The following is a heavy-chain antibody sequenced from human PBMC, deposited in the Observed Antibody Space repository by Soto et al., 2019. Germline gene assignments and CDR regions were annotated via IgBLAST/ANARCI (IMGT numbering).Heavy chain of an antibody. CDR2: INHRGNT. Sequence: SETLSLTCAVYGGSLSGCYWSWIRQPPGKGLEWIGEINHRGNTNYSPSLKSRVTMSIDTSKNQFSLKLSSVTAADTAVYLCASFSARVDYWGQGTLVTVSS. D-gene: IGHD6-25*01. CDR3: ASFSARVDY. V-gene: IGHV4-34*01. J-gene: IGHJ4*02. CDR1: GGSLSGCY.